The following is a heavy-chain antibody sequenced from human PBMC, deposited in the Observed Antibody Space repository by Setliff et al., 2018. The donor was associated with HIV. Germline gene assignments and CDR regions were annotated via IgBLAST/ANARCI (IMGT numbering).Heavy chain of an antibody. J-gene: IGHJ6*02. V-gene: IGHV3-74*01. D-gene: IGHD5-12*01. CDR2: INTDGSGT. CDR1: GFTFSGYW. CDR3: AREATNYYGMDV. Sequence: GSLRLSCAASGFTFSGYWMHWVRQAPGKGLVWVSRINTDGSGTTYADSVKGRFTISGDNAKNTLYLQMNSLSAEDTAVYYCAREATNYYGMDVWGQGTTVTVS.